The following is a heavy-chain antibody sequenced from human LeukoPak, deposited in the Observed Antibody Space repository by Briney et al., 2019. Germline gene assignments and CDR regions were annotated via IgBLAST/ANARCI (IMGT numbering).Heavy chain of an antibody. CDR3: ARAGSVYSSSSPYYYYYMDV. D-gene: IGHD6-6*01. J-gene: IGHJ6*03. CDR1: GGSISSGGYY. Sequence: SQTLSLTCSVSGGSISSGGYYWSWIRQPPGKGLEWIGYIYHRGSTYYNPSLKSRVTISVDRSKNQFSLKLSSVTAADTAVYYCARAGSVYSSSSPYYYYYMDVWGKGTTVTVSS. V-gene: IGHV4-30-2*01. CDR2: IYHRGST.